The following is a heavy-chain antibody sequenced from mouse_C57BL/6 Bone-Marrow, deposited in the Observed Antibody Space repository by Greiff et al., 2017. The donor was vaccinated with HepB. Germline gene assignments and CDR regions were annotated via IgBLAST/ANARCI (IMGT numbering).Heavy chain of an antibody. Sequence: VHLVESGPGLVAPSQSLSITCTVSGFSLTSYAISWVRQPPGKGLEWLGVIWTGGGTNYNSALKSRLSISKDNSKSQVFLKMNSLQTDDTARYYCARAIYYYGSSYVHWYFDVWGTGTTVTVSS. D-gene: IGHD1-1*01. CDR3: ARAIYYYGSSYVHWYFDV. J-gene: IGHJ1*03. CDR1: GFSLTSYA. V-gene: IGHV2-9-1*01. CDR2: IWTGGGT.